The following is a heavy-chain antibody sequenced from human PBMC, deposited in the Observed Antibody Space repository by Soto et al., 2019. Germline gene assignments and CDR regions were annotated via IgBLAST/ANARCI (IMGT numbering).Heavy chain of an antibody. J-gene: IGHJ4*02. CDR1: GFTFSSYW. Sequence: PVGSLRLSCAASGFTFSSYWMSWVRQAPGKGLEWVANIKQDGSEKYYVDSVKGRFTISRDNAKNSLYLQMNSLRAEDTAVYYCARGGVVVAATPRSPFGYWGQGTLVTVSS. CDR3: ARGGVVVAATPRSPFGY. D-gene: IGHD2-15*01. V-gene: IGHV3-7*03. CDR2: IKQDGSEK.